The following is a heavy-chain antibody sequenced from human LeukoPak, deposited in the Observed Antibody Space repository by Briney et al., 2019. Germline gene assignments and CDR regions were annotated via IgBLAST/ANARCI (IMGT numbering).Heavy chain of an antibody. CDR3: ARHGDYCFDL. CDR1: GFTFSRSW. J-gene: IGHJ4*02. CDR2: IKQDGTSK. Sequence: GGSLRLSCAASGFTFSRSWMGWVRQAQGKGLEWVANIKQDGTSKYYVDSVMGRFTISRDNAENSVYLQMNSLSAGDTAVYYCARHGDYCFDLWGPGTRVTVSP. D-gene: IGHD2-21*01. V-gene: IGHV3-7*02.